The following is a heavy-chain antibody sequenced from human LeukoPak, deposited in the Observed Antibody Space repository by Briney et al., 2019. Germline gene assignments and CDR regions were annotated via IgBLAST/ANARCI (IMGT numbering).Heavy chain of an antibody. J-gene: IGHJ4*02. CDR2: IYSGGST. V-gene: IGHV3-66*01. CDR1: GFTVSGNY. D-gene: IGHD6-19*01. Sequence: GGSLRLSCAASGFTVSGNYMSWVRQAPGEGLEWVSVIYSGGSTYYADSVKGRFTISRDNSKNTLYLQMKSLRAEDTAVYYCARERNLEIAVAGTIFDYWGQGTLVTVSS. CDR3: ARERNLEIAVAGTIFDY.